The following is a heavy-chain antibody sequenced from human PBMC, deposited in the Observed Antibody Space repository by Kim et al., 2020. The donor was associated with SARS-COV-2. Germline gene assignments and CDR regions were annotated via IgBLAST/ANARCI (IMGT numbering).Heavy chain of an antibody. Sequence: ASVKVSCKTSGNTFDNYYIYWVRQASGQGLEWMGIINPRDGSINYAQKFQDRVTMTRDTSTSTVYMDLSRMRSEDTAVYYCGRERGHCSGGSCYPGYYGM. CDR1: GNTFDNYY. V-gene: IGHV1-46*02. J-gene: IGHJ6*01. D-gene: IGHD2-15*01. CDR3: GRERGHCSGGSCYPGYYGM. CDR2: INPRDGSI.